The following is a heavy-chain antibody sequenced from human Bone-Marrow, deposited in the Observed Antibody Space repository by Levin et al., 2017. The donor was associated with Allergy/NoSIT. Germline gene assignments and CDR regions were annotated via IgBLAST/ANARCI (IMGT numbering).Heavy chain of an antibody. D-gene: IGHD6-19*01. J-gene: IGHJ4*02. CDR3: AAGRSSGWYVNYFDY. Sequence: SVKVSCKASGFTFTSSAVQWVRQARGQRPEWIGWIVVDSGNTNYAQKFQERVTITRDMSTSTAYMGLGSLRSEDTAVYYCAAGRSSGWYVNYFDYWGQGTLVTVSS. CDR1: GFTFTSSA. CDR2: IVVDSGNT. V-gene: IGHV1-58*01.